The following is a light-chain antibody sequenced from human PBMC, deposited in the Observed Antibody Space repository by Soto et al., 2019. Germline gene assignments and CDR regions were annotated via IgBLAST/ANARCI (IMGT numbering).Light chain of an antibody. Sequence: QSALTQPASASGYPGQSVTISCTGTSSDVGGYNYVSWYQQHPGKAPKLMIYEVTNRPSGVADRFSGSKSGNTASLTVSGLQAEDEADYYCSSYAGSNSSGVFGGGTKLTVL. V-gene: IGLV2-8*01. CDR3: SSYAGSNSSGV. CDR2: EVT. J-gene: IGLJ2*01. CDR1: SSDVGGYNY.